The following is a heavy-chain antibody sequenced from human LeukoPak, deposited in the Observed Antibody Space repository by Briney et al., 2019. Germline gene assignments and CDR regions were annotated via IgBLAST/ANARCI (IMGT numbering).Heavy chain of an antibody. V-gene: IGHV4-61*02. CDR3: AGEVGGSWFDP. CDR2: IYSSGNT. CDR1: GGSISSGSHY. J-gene: IGHJ5*02. Sequence: SQTLSLTCTVSGGSISSGSHYWSWIRLPAGKRLEWIGRIYSSGNTNYNPSLKSRVTISLDTSKNQFSLNLSSVTAADTAVYYCAGEVGGSWFDPWGLGTLVTVSS. D-gene: IGHD1-26*01.